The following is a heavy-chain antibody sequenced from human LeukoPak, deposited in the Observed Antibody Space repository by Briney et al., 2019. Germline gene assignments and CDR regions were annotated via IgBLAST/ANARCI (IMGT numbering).Heavy chain of an antibody. V-gene: IGHV3-23*01. CDR1: RFTFSDYY. CDR2: ISGSGGST. CDR3: AKGDGDYYYYYYMDV. J-gene: IGHJ6*03. Sequence: GGSLRLSCAASRFTFSDYYMSWIRQAPGKGLEWVSAISGSGGSTYYADSVKGRFTISRDNSKNTLYLQMNSLRAEDTAVYYCAKGDGDYYYYYYMDVWGKGTTVTISS. D-gene: IGHD4-17*01.